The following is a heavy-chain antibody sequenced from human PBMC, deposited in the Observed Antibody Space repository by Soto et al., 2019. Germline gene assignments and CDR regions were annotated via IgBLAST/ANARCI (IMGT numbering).Heavy chain of an antibody. CDR1: GFTFSGYS. CDR3: ARDPYTSTTVTRMDY. D-gene: IGHD4-17*01. V-gene: IGHV3-48*02. CDR2: ISNSGSSI. Sequence: EVQLVESGGGLVQPGGSLRLSCAASGFTFSGYSMNWVRQAPGKGLEWISYISNSGSSIYYADSVKGRFTISRDNAKNSLYLQMNSLRDEDTAVYYCARDPYTSTTVTRMDYWGQGTLVTASS. J-gene: IGHJ4*02.